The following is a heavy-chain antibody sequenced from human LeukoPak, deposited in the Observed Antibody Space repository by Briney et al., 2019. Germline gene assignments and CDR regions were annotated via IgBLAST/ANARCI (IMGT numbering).Heavy chain of an antibody. J-gene: IGHJ6*01. D-gene: IGHD2-15*01. CDR2: ISSSSSYI. CDR3: ARDPDCSGGSCYPESYYYYYGMDV. Sequence: GGSLRLSCAASGFTFSSYSMNWVRQAPGKGLEWVSSISSSSSYIYYADSVKGRFTIFRDNVKNSLYLKMNSLRAEDTAVYSCARDPDCSGGSCYPESYYYYYGMDVWGQGTTVTVSS. V-gene: IGHV3-21*01. CDR1: GFTFSSYS.